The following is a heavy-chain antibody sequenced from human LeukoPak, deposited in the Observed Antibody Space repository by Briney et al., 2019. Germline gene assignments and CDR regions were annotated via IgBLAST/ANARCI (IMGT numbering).Heavy chain of an antibody. J-gene: IGHJ3*02. CDR3: ARSGPLVYYYDSSAEGAFDI. Sequence: PSETLSLTCAVYGGSFSGYYWSWIRQPPGKGLEWIGEINHSGSTNYNPSLKSRVTISVDTSKNQFSLKLSSVTAADTAVYYCARSGPLVYYYDSSAEGAFDIWGQGTMVTVSS. V-gene: IGHV4-34*01. D-gene: IGHD3-22*01. CDR2: INHSGST. CDR1: GGSFSGYY.